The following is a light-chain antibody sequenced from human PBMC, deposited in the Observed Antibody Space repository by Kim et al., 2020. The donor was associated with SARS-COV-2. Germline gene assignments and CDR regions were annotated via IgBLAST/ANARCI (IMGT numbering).Light chain of an antibody. CDR1: QSVLYSSNNKNY. J-gene: IGKJ3*01. CDR2: WAS. V-gene: IGKV4-1*01. CDR3: QQYYSTPFT. Sequence: ATIHCKSSQSVLYSSNNKNYLAWYQQKPGQPPKLLIYWASTRESGVPDRFSGSGSGTDFTLTISSLQAEDVAVYYCQQYYSTPFTFGPGTKVDIK.